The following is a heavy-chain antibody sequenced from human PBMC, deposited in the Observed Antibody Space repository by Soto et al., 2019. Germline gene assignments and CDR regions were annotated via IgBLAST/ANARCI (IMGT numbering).Heavy chain of an antibody. Sequence: QVQLVQSGAEVRKPGSSVEVSCMASGSTFSSYTVNWVRQAPGQGLEWIGRIIPVLGVTHYARRFQGRATITAERSRXTXYXXLTSLTSEDTAVYYCARRRYCGVDCYNKFYYGMDVWGQGTTVTVSS. CDR3: ARRRYCGVDCYNKFYYGMDV. CDR1: GSTFSSYT. V-gene: IGHV1-69*02. CDR2: IIPVLGVT. J-gene: IGHJ6*02. D-gene: IGHD2-21*02.